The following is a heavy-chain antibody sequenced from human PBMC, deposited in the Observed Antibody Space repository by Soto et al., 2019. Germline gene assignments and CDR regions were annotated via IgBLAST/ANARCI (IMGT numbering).Heavy chain of an antibody. CDR3: ATVNKDTAIPLGHYYYGMDV. CDR2: FDPEDGET. CDR1: GYTLTELS. J-gene: IGHJ6*02. Sequence: ASVKVSCKVSGYTLTELSMHWVRQAPGKGLEWMGGFDPEDGETIYAQKFQGRVTMTEDTSTDTAYMELSSLRSEDTAVYYCATVNKDTAIPLGHYYYGMDVWGQGTTVTVSS. D-gene: IGHD5-18*01. V-gene: IGHV1-24*01.